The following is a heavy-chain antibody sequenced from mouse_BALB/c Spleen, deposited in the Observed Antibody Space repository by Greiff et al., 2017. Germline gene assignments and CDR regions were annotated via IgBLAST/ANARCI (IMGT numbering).Heavy chain of an antibody. V-gene: IGHV5-6-2*01. CDR2: INSNGGST. J-gene: IGHJ2*01. CDR3: ARDPFDY. Sequence: EVMLVESGGGLVKLGGSLKLSCAASGFTFSSYYMSWVRQTPEKRLELVAAINSNGGSTYYPDTVKGRFTISRDNAKNTLYLQMSSLKSEDTALYYCARDPFDYWGQGTTLTVSS. CDR1: GFTFSSYY.